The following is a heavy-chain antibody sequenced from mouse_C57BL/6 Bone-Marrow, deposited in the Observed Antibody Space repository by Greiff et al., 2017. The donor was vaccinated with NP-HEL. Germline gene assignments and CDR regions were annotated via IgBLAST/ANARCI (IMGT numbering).Heavy chain of an antibody. CDR3: AREGGYYGSPFAY. D-gene: IGHD1-1*01. J-gene: IGHJ3*01. V-gene: IGHV3-6*01. CDR1: GYSIISGYY. Sequence: EVKLQESGPGLVKPSQSLSLTCSVTGYSIISGYYWNWIRQFPGNILEWMAYISYDGSNNYNPSLKNRISITRDISKNQFFLKLTSVTTEDTATYYCAREGGYYGSPFAYWGQGTLITVSA. CDR2: ISYDGSN.